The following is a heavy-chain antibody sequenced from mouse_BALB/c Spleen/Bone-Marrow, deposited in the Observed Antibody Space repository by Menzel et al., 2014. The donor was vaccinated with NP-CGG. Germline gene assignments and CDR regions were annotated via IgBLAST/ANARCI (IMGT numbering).Heavy chain of an antibody. CDR2: IDPANGNT. Sequence: VQLQQSGADLVKPGASVKLSCTASGFNIKDTYMHWVKQRPEQGLEWIGRIDPANGNTKYDPKFQGKATITADTSSNTAYLQLSSLTSEDTDVYYCARRAARATGFAYWGQGTLVTVSA. CDR1: GFNIKDTY. CDR3: ARRAARATGFAY. D-gene: IGHD3-1*01. V-gene: IGHV14-3*02. J-gene: IGHJ3*01.